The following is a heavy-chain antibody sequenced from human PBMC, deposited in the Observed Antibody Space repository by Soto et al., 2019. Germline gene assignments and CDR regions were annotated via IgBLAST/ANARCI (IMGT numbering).Heavy chain of an antibody. J-gene: IGHJ3*02. Sequence: QVQLVESGGGVVQPGRSLRLSCAASGFTFSSYGMHWVRQAPGKGLEWVAVISYDGSNKYYADSVKGRFTISRDNSKNKLYLPMNSLRAEDTAVYYGAKLSTTSGCLDAFDIWGQGTMVTVSS. D-gene: IGHD2-2*01. CDR2: ISYDGSNK. V-gene: IGHV3-30*18. CDR1: GFTFSSYG. CDR3: AKLSTTSGCLDAFDI.